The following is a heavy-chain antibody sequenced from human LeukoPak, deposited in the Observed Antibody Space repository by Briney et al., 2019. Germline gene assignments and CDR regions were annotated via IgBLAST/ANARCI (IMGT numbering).Heavy chain of an antibody. CDR3: ARAGQLRYMDV. V-gene: IGHV3-30*04. CDR2: ISYDGNNK. J-gene: IGHJ6*03. CDR1: GFTFSSYA. Sequence: GGSLRLSCAASGFTFSSYAMHWVRQAPGKGLEWVALISYDGNNKYYANSVKGRFTISRDNSKNSLFLQMNSLRADDTAIYYCARAGQLRYMDVWGKGTAVTVSS.